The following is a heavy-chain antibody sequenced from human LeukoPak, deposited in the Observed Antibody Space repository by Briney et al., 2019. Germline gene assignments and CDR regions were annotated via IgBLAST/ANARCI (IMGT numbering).Heavy chain of an antibody. J-gene: IGHJ6*03. CDR2: IYTSGST. Sequence: PSETLSLTCTVSGGSISSYYWSWIRQPAGKGLEWLGRIYTSGSTNYNPSLKSRVTMSVDTSKNQSSLKLSSVTAADTAVYYCARGRIYSSSWYEDYYYYMDVWGKGTTVTVSS. CDR1: GGSISSYY. D-gene: IGHD6-13*01. CDR3: ARGRIYSSSWYEDYYYYMDV. V-gene: IGHV4-4*07.